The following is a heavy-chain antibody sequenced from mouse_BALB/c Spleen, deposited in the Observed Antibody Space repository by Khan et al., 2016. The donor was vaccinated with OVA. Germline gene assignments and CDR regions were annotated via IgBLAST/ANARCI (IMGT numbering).Heavy chain of an antibody. CDR3: AGLRRGSLFAY. Sequence: EVQLQESGPDLVKPSQSLSLTCTVTGYSITSGYNWHWLRQFPGNKLEWMGYIHYSGSTNYNPSLKSRISITRDTSKNQFFLQLNSVTTEDTATYYCAGLRRGSLFAYWGQGTLVTVSA. CDR1: GYSITSGYN. V-gene: IGHV3-1*02. D-gene: IGHD2-4*01. J-gene: IGHJ3*01. CDR2: IHYSGST.